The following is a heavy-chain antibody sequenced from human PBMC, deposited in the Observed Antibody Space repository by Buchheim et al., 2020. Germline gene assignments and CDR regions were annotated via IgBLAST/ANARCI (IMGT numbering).Heavy chain of an antibody. D-gene: IGHD3-10*01. CDR2: INHSGST. J-gene: IGHJ6*02. CDR3: ARVGNVLLWFGEPKGMDV. CDR1: GGSFSGYY. V-gene: IGHV4-34*01. Sequence: QVQLQQWGAGLLKPSETLSLTCAVYGGSFSGYYWSWIRQPPGKGLEWIGEINHSGSTNYNPSLKSRVTISVDPSKNQFSLKLSSVTAADTAVYYCARVGNVLLWFGEPKGMDVWGQGTT.